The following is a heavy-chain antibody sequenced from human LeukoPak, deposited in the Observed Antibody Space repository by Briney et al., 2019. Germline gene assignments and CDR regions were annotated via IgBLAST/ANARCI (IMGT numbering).Heavy chain of an antibody. Sequence: GGSLRLSCAASGFTFSSYAMSWVRQAPGKGLEWVSRINSDGSSTTYADSVQGRFTVARDNAKNTLYLQMNSLRAEDTAVYYCARESSGSPSPLDYWGQGTLVTVSS. V-gene: IGHV3-74*01. J-gene: IGHJ4*02. CDR1: GFTFSSYA. D-gene: IGHD3-22*01. CDR3: ARESSGSPSPLDY. CDR2: INSDGSST.